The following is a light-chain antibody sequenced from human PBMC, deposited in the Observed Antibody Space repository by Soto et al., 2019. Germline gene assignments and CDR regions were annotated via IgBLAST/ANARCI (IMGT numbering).Light chain of an antibody. J-gene: IGKJ1*01. Sequence: EIVLTQAPVVLSLSPGERATLSCRASHSVSSNLAWYQQKPGQAPRLLIYDASNRATGIPARFSGSGSGTDFTLTISSLEPEDFSVYYCQQYNNWPATFGQGTKVDI. V-gene: IGKV3-11*01. CDR1: HSVSSN. CDR2: DAS. CDR3: QQYNNWPAT.